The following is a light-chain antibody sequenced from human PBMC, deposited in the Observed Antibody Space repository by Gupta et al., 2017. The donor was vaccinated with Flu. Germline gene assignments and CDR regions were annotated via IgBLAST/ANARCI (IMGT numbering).Light chain of an antibody. CDR3: QTWGTGTWV. V-gene: IGLV4-69*01. J-gene: IGLJ3*02. CDR1: SGHNTYA. CDR2: LNSDGSH. Sequence: QLVVTQSPSASASLGASVKLTCTLSSGHNTYAIVWHQQQPEKGPRYLMKLNSDGSHSKGDGIPDRFSGSSSGAERYLTISSLQSEDEADYYCQTWGTGTWVFGGGTRLTV.